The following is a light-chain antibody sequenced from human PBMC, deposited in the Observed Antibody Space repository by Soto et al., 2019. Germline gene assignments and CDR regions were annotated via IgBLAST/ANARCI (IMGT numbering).Light chain of an antibody. J-gene: IGKJ3*01. CDR3: QKYDSVPFT. V-gene: IGKV1-27*01. Sequence: DIQMTQSPSSLSASVGDRITIACRASQGIGNYVAWYQQRPGKVPKLLISAASTLQSGVPSRFSGRGSGTDFTLTISNLQPEDVATYYCQKYDSVPFTFGPGTKMAFK. CDR2: AAS. CDR1: QGIGNY.